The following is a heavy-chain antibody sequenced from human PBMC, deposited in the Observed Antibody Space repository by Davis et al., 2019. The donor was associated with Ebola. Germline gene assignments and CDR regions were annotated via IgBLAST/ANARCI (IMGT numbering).Heavy chain of an antibody. D-gene: IGHD2-21*01. CDR3: ARDTRPCGGDCYDDTFDM. CDR2: IHHSGTA. V-gene: IGHV4-59*12. Sequence: PGGSLRLSCTVSGVSITTYFWSWIRQPPGKGLEWVGYIHHSGTANSNPSFKSRVTFSIDTSKSQVSLKLTSVTAADTAVYYCARDTRPCGGDCYDDTFDMWGQGTMVIVSS. J-gene: IGHJ3*02. CDR1: GVSITTYF.